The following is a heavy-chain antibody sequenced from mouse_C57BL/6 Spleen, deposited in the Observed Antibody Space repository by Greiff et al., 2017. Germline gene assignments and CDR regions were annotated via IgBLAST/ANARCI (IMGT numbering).Heavy chain of an antibody. CDR1: GYTFTDYE. V-gene: IGHV1-15*01. Sequence: QVQLKESGAELVRPGASVTLSCKASGYTFTDYEMHWVKQTPVHGLEWIGAIDPETGGTAYNQKFKGKAILTADKSSSTAYMELRSLTSEDSAVYYCTRPSYSSFDYWGQGTTLTVSS. J-gene: IGHJ2*01. CDR2: IDPETGGT. CDR3: TRPSYSSFDY. D-gene: IGHD2-12*01.